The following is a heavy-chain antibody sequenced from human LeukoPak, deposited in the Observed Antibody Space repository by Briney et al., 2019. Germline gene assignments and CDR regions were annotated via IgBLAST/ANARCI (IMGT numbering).Heavy chain of an antibody. CDR3: ARDPDSSGYYVFDY. V-gene: IGHV3-72*01. D-gene: IGHD3-22*01. CDR2: TRNKAKSYTT. J-gene: IGHJ4*02. Sequence: GGSLRLSCAASGFTFSDHYMDWVRQAPGKGLEWVGRTRNKAKSYTTEYAASVKGRFTISRDDSKNSLYLQMNSLKTEDTAVYYCARDPDSSGYYVFDYWGQGTLVTVSS. CDR1: GFTFSDHY.